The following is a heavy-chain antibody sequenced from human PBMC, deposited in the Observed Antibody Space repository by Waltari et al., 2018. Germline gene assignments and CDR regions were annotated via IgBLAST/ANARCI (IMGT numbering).Heavy chain of an antibody. CDR2: IIPIFGTA. CDR3: ARSYYYDSSGYESGVDY. Sequence: QVQLVQAGAEVKKPGSSVKVSCKASGGTFSSYAISWVRQAPGQGLEWMGGIIPIFGTANYAQKFQGRVTITTDESTSTAYMELSSLRSEDTAVYYCARSYYYDSSGYESGVDYWGQGTLVTVSS. V-gene: IGHV1-69*05. J-gene: IGHJ4*02. CDR1: GGTFSSYA. D-gene: IGHD3-22*01.